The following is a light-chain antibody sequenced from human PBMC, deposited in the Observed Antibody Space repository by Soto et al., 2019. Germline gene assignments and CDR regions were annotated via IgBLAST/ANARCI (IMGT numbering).Light chain of an antibody. V-gene: IGKV3-11*01. CDR1: QSVSSY. CDR3: QQRSNSPLT. Sequence: EIVLTQSPATLSLSPGERATLSCRASQSVSSYLAWYQQKPGQAPRLLIYDASNRATGIPARFSGSGSGTDFTLTISSLEPEDVAVYYCQQRSNSPLTFGRGTKVEIK. J-gene: IGKJ4*01. CDR2: DAS.